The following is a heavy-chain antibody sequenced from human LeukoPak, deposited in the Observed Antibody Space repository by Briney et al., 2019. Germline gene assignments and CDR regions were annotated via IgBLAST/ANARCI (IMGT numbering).Heavy chain of an antibody. CDR1: GGSINNYY. Sequence: SETLSLTCTVSGGSINNYYWTWIRQPPGKGLEWIGYIYYSGSTNYNPSLKSRVTISIDTSKNQFSLKLTSVTAADTAVYYCAREPLYPMVDYWGQGTLVTVSS. J-gene: IGHJ4*02. D-gene: IGHD3-3*01. CDR2: IYYSGST. V-gene: IGHV4-59*01. CDR3: AREPLYPMVDY.